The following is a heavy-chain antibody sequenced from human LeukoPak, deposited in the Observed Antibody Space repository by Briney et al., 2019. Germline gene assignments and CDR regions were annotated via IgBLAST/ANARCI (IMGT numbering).Heavy chain of an antibody. Sequence: ASAKVSCKASGGAFSSYAISWVRQAPGQGLEWMGGIIPIFGTANYAQKFQGRVTITTDESTSTAYMELSSLRSEDTAVYYCARTPFEYSSSSVYFGYWGQGALVTVSS. CDR3: ARTPFEYSSSSVYFGY. V-gene: IGHV1-69*05. CDR2: IIPIFGTA. J-gene: IGHJ4*02. CDR1: GGAFSSYA. D-gene: IGHD6-6*01.